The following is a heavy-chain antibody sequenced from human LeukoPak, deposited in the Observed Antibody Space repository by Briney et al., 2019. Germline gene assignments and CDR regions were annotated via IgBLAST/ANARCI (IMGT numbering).Heavy chain of an antibody. V-gene: IGHV4-59*12. CDR2: ISYSGST. CDR1: GGSINSDY. Sequence: SETLSLTCTVSGGSINSDYWTWIRQPPEKGLEWIGYISYSGSTNYNPSLKSRVTISVNTSEKQFSLKLSSVTAADTAVYYCARDLHGYCSGGSCYSGGWFDPWGQGTLVTVSS. J-gene: IGHJ5*02. D-gene: IGHD2-15*01. CDR3: ARDLHGYCSGGSCYSGGWFDP.